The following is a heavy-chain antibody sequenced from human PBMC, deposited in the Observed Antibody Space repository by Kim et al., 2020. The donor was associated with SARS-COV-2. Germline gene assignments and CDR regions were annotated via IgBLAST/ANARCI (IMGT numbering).Heavy chain of an antibody. CDR1: GFTFSSYA. D-gene: IGHD6-19*01. Sequence: GGSLRLSCAASGFTFSSYAMSWVRQAPGKGLEWVSAISGSGGSTYYADSVKGRFTISRDNSKNTLYLQMNSLRAEDTAVYYCANVAGGWLACYYYYGMDVWGQGTTVTVSS. J-gene: IGHJ6*02. CDR3: ANVAGGWLACYYYYGMDV. CDR2: ISGSGGST. V-gene: IGHV3-23*01.